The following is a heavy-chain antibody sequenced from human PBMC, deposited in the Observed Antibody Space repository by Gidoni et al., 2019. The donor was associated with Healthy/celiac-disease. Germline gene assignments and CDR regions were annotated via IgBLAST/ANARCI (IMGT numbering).Heavy chain of an antibody. D-gene: IGHD1-26*01. CDR3: ARDPNRYSGSYWWGFDY. CDR1: GYSISSGYY. CDR2: IYHSGST. Sequence: QVQLQESGPGLVKPSETLSLTCAVSGYSISSGYYWGWIRQPPGKGLEWIGSIYHSGSTYYNPSLKSRVTISGDTSKNQFSLKLSSVTAADTAVYYCARDPNRYSGSYWWGFDYWGQGTLVTVSS. V-gene: IGHV4-38-2*02. J-gene: IGHJ4*02.